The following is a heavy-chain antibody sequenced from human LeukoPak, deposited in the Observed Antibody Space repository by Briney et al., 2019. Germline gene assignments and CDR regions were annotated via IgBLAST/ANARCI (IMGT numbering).Heavy chain of an antibody. CDR2: IWYGGSNK. CDR1: GFTFSSYG. D-gene: IGHD7-27*01. J-gene: IGHJ2*01. V-gene: IGHV3-30*02. CDR3: AKDASGDPDWYFDL. Sequence: GGSLRLSCAASGFTFSSYGMHWVRQAPGKGLEWVAVIWYGGSNKYYADSVKGRLTISRDNSKNTLYLQMNSLRAEDTAVYYCAKDASGDPDWYFDLWGRGTLVTVSS.